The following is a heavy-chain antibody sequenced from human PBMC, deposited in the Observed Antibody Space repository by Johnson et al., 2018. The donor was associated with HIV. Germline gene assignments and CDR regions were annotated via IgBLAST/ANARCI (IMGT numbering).Heavy chain of an antibody. V-gene: IGHV3-20*04. CDR3: ARDFVAFGECTAFDI. D-gene: IGHD3-10*01. CDR2: INWNGGNT. CDR1: GFTFDDHG. J-gene: IGHJ3*02. Sequence: VQLVESGGGVVRPGWSLRLSCAASGFTFDDHGMSWVRQAPGKGLEWVSGINWNGGNTGYVASVKGRFTISRDNAKNSLYLQMNGLRAEDTAFYYCARDFVAFGECTAFDIWGQGTMVTVSA.